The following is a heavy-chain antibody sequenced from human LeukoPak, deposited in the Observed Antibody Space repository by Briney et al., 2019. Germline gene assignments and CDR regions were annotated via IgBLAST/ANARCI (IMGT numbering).Heavy chain of an antibody. Sequence: ASVKVSCKASGYTFTSYGISGVRQAPGQGLDWMGWISAYNGNTTYQPKLQGRVTLTPDTSTTTAYMELRSLTSHDTAVYYCARGGGSGSPRRIDYWGQGTLVTVSS. CDR1: GYTFTSYG. J-gene: IGHJ4*02. CDR2: ISAYNGNT. D-gene: IGHD3-10*01. CDR3: ARGGGSGSPRRIDY. V-gene: IGHV1-18*01.